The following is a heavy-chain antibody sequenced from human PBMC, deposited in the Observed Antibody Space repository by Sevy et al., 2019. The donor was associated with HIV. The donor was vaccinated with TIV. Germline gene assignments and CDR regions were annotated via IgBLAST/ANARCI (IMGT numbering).Heavy chain of an antibody. CDR2: MHQDGTER. CDR3: VRERLGGFSYSLDC. V-gene: IGHV3-7*01. Sequence: AGSLRLSCAASGFSFSTYWMTWVRRAPGKELEWVATMHQDGTERDYVDSVKGRFTISRDNTKTSLFLQMNSLSAEDTGVYYCVRERLGGFSYSLDCWGQGTLVTV. D-gene: IGHD3-16*01. J-gene: IGHJ4*02. CDR1: GFSFSTYW.